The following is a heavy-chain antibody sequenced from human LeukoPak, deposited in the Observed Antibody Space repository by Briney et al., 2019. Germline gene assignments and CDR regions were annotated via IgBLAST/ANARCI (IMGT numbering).Heavy chain of an antibody. CDR1: GYSISSGYY. Sequence: SETLSLTCTVSGYSISSGYYWGWIRQPPGKGLKWIGSIYHSGSVYFNPSLKSRVTISADTSNNQFSLKLSSVTAADTAVYYCASTITVTTDYWGQGTLVTVSS. V-gene: IGHV4-38-2*02. CDR3: ASTITVTTDY. D-gene: IGHD4-17*01. J-gene: IGHJ4*02. CDR2: IYHSGSV.